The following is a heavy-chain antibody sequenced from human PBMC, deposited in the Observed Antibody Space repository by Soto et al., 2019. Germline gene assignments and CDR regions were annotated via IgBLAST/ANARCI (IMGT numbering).Heavy chain of an antibody. D-gene: IGHD5-12*01. CDR1: GFSISGGYY. CDR3: ARGADIEGTTGDAFDI. Sequence: SETLSLTCAVSGFSISGGYYWGWIRQPPGKGLEWVAIMYHNGNSYYNPSLKSRVTISLDTSKTHFSLKLNSVTAADTAVYFCARGADIEGTTGDAFDIWGQGTMVTVSS. J-gene: IGHJ3*02. V-gene: IGHV4-38-2*01. CDR2: MYHNGNS.